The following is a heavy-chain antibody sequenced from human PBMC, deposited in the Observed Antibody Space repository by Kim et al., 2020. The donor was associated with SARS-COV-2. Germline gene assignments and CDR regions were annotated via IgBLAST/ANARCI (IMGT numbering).Heavy chain of an antibody. Sequence: VKGRFTISRDNSKNTLCLQMNSLRAEDTAVYYCAKDLGTYGSGSYNWFDPWGQGTLVTVSS. D-gene: IGHD3-10*01. CDR3: AKDLGTYGSGSYNWFDP. J-gene: IGHJ5*02. V-gene: IGHV3-30*02.